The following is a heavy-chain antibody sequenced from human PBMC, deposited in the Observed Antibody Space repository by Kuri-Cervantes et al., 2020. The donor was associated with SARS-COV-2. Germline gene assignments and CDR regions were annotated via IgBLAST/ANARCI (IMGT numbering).Heavy chain of an antibody. J-gene: IGHJ4*02. CDR3: ARRAAGTKGIDY. D-gene: IGHD6-13*01. CDR1: GGSFSDYY. Sequence: SQTLSLTCAVYGGSFSDYYWSWIRQPPGKGLEWIGEINHSGSTNYNPSLKSRVTVSVDTSKNQFSLKLSSVTAADTAVYYCARRAAGTKGIDYWGQGTLVTVSS. V-gene: IGHV4-34*01. CDR2: INHSGST.